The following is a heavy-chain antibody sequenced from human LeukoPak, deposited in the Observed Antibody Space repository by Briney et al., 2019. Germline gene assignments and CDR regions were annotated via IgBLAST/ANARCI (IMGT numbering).Heavy chain of an antibody. CDR1: GFTFCSSA. V-gene: IGHV3-23*01. CDR2: IGESGVRP. CDR3: ARRPDGSLSLDY. D-gene: IGHD1-26*01. Sequence: GGSLILSCAASGFTFCSSARSWVRQAPGGGLEWVSGIGESGVRPHYAHSGTGRLRNSRNNAKKSLHIQMNRLRAEDPAVYYCARRPDGSLSLDYWGQGTLVTVSS. J-gene: IGHJ4*02.